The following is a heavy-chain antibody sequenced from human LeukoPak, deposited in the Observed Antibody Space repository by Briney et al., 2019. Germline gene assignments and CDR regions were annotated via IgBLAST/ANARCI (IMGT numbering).Heavy chain of an antibody. J-gene: IGHJ4*02. CDR3: AKVGYSSSWYYFDY. CDR1: GFTFSDYS. Sequence: GGSLRLSCAASGFTFSDYSMNWVRQAPGKGLEDLSYINSDGKTTWYADSVKGRFTISRDNSKSTLYLQMNSLRAEDTAVYYCAKVGYSSSWYYFDYWGQGTLVTVSS. CDR2: INSDGKTT. V-gene: IGHV3-48*01. D-gene: IGHD6-13*01.